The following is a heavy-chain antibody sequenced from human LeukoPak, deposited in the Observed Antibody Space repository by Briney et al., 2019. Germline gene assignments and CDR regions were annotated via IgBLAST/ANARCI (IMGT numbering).Heavy chain of an antibody. D-gene: IGHD3-3*01. Sequence: SETLSLTCTVSGYSISSGYYWGWIRQPPGKGLKWIGSIYHSGSTYYNPSLKSRVTISVDTSKNQFSLKLSSVTAADTAVYYCARGPLLRFLHYYYYMDVWGKGTTVTVSS. J-gene: IGHJ6*03. V-gene: IGHV4-38-2*02. CDR1: GYSISSGYY. CDR2: IYHSGST. CDR3: ARGPLLRFLHYYYYMDV.